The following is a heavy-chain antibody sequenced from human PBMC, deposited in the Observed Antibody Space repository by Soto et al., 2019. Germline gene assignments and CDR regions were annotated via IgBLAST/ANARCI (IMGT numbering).Heavy chain of an antibody. CDR2: ISWNSGSI. CDR3: VKDASGYSSGWYGSAFDI. J-gene: IGHJ3*02. CDR1: GFTFDDYA. V-gene: IGHV3-9*01. D-gene: IGHD6-19*01. Sequence: PGGSLRLSCAASGFTFDDYAMHWVRQAPGKGLEWVSGISWNSGSIGYADSVKGRFTISRDNAKNSLYLQMNSLRAEDTALYYCVKDASGYSSGWYGSAFDIWGQGTMVTVSS.